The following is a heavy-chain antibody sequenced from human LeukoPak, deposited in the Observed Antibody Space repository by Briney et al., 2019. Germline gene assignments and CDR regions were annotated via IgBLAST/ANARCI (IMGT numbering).Heavy chain of an antibody. J-gene: IGHJ4*02. CDR3: AKGAAIGIYANFDY. CDR2: ISVSGNT. D-gene: IGHD6-13*01. CDR1: GFTLSSYA. Sequence: GGSLRLSCAASGFTLSSYAMSWVRQGPGKGLEWVSAISVSGNTYHADSVKGPFTISRDNSKNTLYLQMNSLRAEDTAVYYCAKGAAIGIYANFDYWGQGTLVTVSS. V-gene: IGHV3-23*01.